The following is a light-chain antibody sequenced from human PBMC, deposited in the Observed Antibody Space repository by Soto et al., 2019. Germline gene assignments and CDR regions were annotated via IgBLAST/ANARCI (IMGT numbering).Light chain of an antibody. CDR3: SSYTSTMTNV. CDR1: SSDVGGFNS. Sequence: QSVLAEPASVSWSRGQWITISCTGTSSDVGGFNSVSWYQLRPGTAPKLILYDVVDRPSGVSYRFSGSKSGNTASLTISGLQAADEADYFCSSYTSTMTNVFGSGTKVTVL. V-gene: IGLV2-14*03. CDR2: DVV. J-gene: IGLJ1*01.